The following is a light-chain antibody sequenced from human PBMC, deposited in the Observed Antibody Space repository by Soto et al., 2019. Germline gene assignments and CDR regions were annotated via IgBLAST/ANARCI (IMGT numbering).Light chain of an antibody. V-gene: IGKV3-20*01. J-gene: IGKJ4*01. CDR1: QSVRSNE. Sequence: EIVLTQSPGTLSLSPGERATLSCRASQSVRSNELAWYQQKPGQAPRLLIYGASSRATAIPDRVSGSGSGTDFTLTISGLEPDGLAVCYCQECGSSPLAFGGGTKVEFK. CDR3: QECGSSPLA. CDR2: GAS.